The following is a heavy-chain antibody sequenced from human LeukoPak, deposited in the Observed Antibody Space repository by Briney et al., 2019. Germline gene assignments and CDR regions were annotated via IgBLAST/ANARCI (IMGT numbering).Heavy chain of an antibody. J-gene: IGHJ5*02. D-gene: IGHD3-3*01. CDR3: ARGDLGYNWFDP. CDR1: GYTFTSYG. Sequence: ASVKVSCKASGYTFTSYGISWVRQAPGQGLEWMGWISVYNGNTNYAQKFQGRVTMTTDTSTSTASMELRSLRSDDTAVYYCARGDLGYNWFDPWGQGTLVTVSS. V-gene: IGHV1-18*01. CDR2: ISVYNGNT.